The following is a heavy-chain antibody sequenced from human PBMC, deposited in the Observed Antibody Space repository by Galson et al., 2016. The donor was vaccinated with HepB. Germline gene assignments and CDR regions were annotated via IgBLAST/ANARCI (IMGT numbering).Heavy chain of an antibody. CDR1: RDSFNRYS. Sequence: SCKASRDSFNRYSISWVRQAPGHGLEWMGGIIPIFGTPDYAQKLQGRVIITADVSTSTSYMELSSLRFEDTAVYYCATLSYDVVTGYQYFFDHWGQGILVTVSS. CDR3: ATLSYDVVTGYQYFFDH. CDR2: IIPIFGTP. D-gene: IGHD3-9*01. V-gene: IGHV1-69*01. J-gene: IGHJ4*02.